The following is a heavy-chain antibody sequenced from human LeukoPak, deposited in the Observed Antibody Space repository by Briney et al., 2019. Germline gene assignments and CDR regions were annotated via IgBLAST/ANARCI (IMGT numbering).Heavy chain of an antibody. CDR2: ISGGGETT. D-gene: IGHD2-21*01. J-gene: IGHJ4*02. CDR3: ARGGARDIWYFAY. Sequence: PGGSLRLSCAASGFTFNNYAMNWVRQAPGKGLEWVSSISGGGETTYYADSAKGRFIVSKDNSRTALQLQMNSLRSEDTAVYFCARGGARDIWYFAYWGQGIRVTVSS. V-gene: IGHV3-23*01. CDR1: GFTFNNYA.